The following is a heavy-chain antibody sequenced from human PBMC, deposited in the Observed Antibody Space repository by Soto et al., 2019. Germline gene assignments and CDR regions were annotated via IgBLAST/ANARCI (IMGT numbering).Heavy chain of an antibody. J-gene: IGHJ3*02. D-gene: IGHD3-22*01. CDR1: GGSISSSNW. Sequence: SETLSLTCAVSGGSISSSNWWSWVRQPPGKGLEWIGEIYHSGSTNYNPSLKSRVTISVDKSKNQFSLKLSSVTAADTAVYYCARDTWAYYDSSASDIWGQGTMVTVSS. V-gene: IGHV4-4*02. CDR3: ARDTWAYYDSSASDI. CDR2: IYHSGST.